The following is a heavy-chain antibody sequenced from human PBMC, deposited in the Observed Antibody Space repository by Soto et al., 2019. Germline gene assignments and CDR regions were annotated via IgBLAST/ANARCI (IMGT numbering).Heavy chain of an antibody. Sequence: QVQLVESGGGLVKPGGSLRLSCAASGFTFSDYYMSWLRQAPGKGLEWVSYIRSSGSTIHYADSVKGRFTSSRDNAKTSLYLQMNRLRAEDTSVYYCASVAPPLHVWCQGTTVTLSS. CDR3: ASVAPPLHV. CDR2: IRSSGSTI. J-gene: IGHJ6*02. CDR1: GFTFSDYY. D-gene: IGHD2-15*01. V-gene: IGHV3-11*01.